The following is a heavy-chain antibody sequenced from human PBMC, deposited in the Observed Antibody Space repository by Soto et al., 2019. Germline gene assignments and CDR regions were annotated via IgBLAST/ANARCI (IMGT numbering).Heavy chain of an antibody. CDR2: IYPGDSDT. Sequence: GESLKISCKGSGYSFTSYWIGWVRQMPGKGLEWMGIIYPGDSDTRYSPSFQGQVTISADKSISTAYLQWSSLKASDTTIYYCARSTIFGPDGGDSGMDVWGQGTTVTVSS. CDR1: GYSFTSYW. J-gene: IGHJ6*02. V-gene: IGHV5-51*01. CDR3: ARSTIFGPDGGDSGMDV. D-gene: IGHD3-3*01.